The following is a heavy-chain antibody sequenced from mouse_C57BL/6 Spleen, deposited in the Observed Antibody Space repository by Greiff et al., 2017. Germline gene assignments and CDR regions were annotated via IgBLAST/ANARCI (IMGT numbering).Heavy chain of an antibody. CDR3: ARVDYDGWFAY. CDR2: IYPGSGNT. Sequence: QVQLKQSGAELVRPGASVKLSCKASGYTFTDYYINWVKQRPGQGLEWIARIYPGSGNTYYNEKFKGKATLTAEKSSSTAYMQLSSLTSEDSAVYFCARVDYDGWFAYWGQGTLVTVSA. D-gene: IGHD2-4*01. J-gene: IGHJ3*01. V-gene: IGHV1-76*01. CDR1: GYTFTDYY.